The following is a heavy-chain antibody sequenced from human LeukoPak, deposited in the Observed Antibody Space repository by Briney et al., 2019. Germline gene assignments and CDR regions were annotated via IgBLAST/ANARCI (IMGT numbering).Heavy chain of an antibody. CDR1: GYTFSNYY. D-gene: IGHD3-10*01. CDR2: INPSGDST. J-gene: IGHJ3*02. V-gene: IGHV1-46*01. Sequence: ASVKVSCKASGYTFSNYYMHWVRQARGQGLEWMGIINPSGDSTSYAQRFQGRVTMSRDMSTSAVFMELSSLTSEDTAVYYCAKDLRVCGSGSCYAFDIWGQGTMVTVSS. CDR3: AKDLRVCGSGSCYAFDI.